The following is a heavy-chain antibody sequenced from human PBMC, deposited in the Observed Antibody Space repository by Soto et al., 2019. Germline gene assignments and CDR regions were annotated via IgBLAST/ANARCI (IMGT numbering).Heavy chain of an antibody. Sequence: PSETLSLTCAVSGGSISSSNWCSWVRQSPGKGLEWIGEVHHSGSTNYNPSLKSRVTISVDKSKNQFSLTLSSVTAADTAVYYCASRILYPLRGAFDMWGQGTMVTVSS. D-gene: IGHD2-8*01. CDR3: ASRILYPLRGAFDM. V-gene: IGHV4-4*02. CDR2: VHHSGST. J-gene: IGHJ3*02. CDR1: GGSISSSNW.